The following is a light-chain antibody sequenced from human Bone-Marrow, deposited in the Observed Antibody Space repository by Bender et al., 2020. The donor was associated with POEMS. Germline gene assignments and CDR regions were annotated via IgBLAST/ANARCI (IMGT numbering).Light chain of an antibody. J-gene: IGLJ3*02. CDR2: EGS. V-gene: IGLV2-23*01. CDR3: CSYARTSTWV. Sequence: QSALTQPASVSGSPGQSITISCTGTSNDVGSYTLVSWYQQHPGKAPKLMISEGSKRPSGVSSRFAGSKSGNTASLTISGLQAEDGADYYCCSYARTSTWVFGGGTKVTVL. CDR1: SNDVGSYTL.